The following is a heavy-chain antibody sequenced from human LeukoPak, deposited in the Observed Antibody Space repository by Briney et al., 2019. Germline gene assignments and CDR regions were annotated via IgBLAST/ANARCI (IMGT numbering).Heavy chain of an antibody. J-gene: IGHJ5*02. Sequence: GASVKVSCKASGYTFTGYYMHWVRQATGQGLEWMGWMNPNSGNTGYAQKFQGRVTMTRNTSISTAYMELSSLRSEDTAVYYCARGKRSRITMIVVVITNWFDPWGQGTLVTVSS. CDR3: ARGKRSRITMIVVVITNWFDP. CDR1: GYTFTGYY. V-gene: IGHV1-8*02. D-gene: IGHD3-22*01. CDR2: MNPNSGNT.